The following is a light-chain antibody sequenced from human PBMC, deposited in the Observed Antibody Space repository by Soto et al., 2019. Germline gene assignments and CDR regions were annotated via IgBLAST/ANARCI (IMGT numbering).Light chain of an antibody. J-gene: IGKJ4*01. V-gene: IGKV1-12*01. CDR3: QQGSRTLT. Sequence: DIQLTQSPSSVSASVGDRVTITCRASQDVSRWLAWYQQKPGKAPKLLIYAASSLQSGVPSRFSGSGSGTDFTLTINSLQPEDFATYYCQQGSRTLTFGGGTKVEIK. CDR1: QDVSRW. CDR2: AAS.